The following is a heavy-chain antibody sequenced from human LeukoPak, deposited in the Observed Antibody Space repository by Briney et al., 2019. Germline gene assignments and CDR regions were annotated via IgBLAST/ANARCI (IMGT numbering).Heavy chain of an antibody. CDR1: GYNFATFW. V-gene: IGHV5-51*01. CDR3: ARHDVCSSTRCYNTYDI. Sequence: GESLKVSCKGSGYNFATFWIGWVRQMPGQGLEWMGIIHPGDSDTRYSPYFQGQVTISADKSTSTSSLRWSSLKASDTAMYYCARHDVCSSTRCYNTYDIWGQGTMVTVSS. CDR2: IHPGDSDT. D-gene: IGHD2-2*02. J-gene: IGHJ3*02.